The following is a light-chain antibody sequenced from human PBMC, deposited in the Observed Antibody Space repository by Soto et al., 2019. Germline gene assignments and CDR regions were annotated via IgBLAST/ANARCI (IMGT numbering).Light chain of an antibody. CDR3: QQYVVGSTLT. CDR2: DAS. V-gene: IGKV3-20*01. Sequence: IVLTQSPGTLSLSPGERATLSGRASQSVRSSLAWYHHKPCEAPRLLISDASIRAAGVPDRFSGSGSGTEFTLTISRLEPEDFALYYCQQYVVGSTLTFGRGTRLEIK. CDR1: QSVRSS. J-gene: IGKJ5*01.